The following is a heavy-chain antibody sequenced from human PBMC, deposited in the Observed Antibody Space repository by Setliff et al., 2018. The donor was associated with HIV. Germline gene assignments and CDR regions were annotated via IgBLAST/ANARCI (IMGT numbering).Heavy chain of an antibody. CDR2: IWYDGSKK. Sequence: GGSLRLSCAASGFIFSTFPMHWVRQAPGKGQEWVAVIWYDGSKKYYADSVKGRFTISRDNSKSTLYLQMNSLRPEDTAVYYCAKDLCSRNWRRGAFDFWGLGTMVTVSS. CDR3: AKDLCSRNWRRGAFDF. D-gene: IGHD2-2*01. V-gene: IGHV3-30*01. J-gene: IGHJ3*01. CDR1: GFIFSTFP.